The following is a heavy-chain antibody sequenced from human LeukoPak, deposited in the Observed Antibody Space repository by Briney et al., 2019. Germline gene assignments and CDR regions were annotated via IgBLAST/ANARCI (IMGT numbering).Heavy chain of an antibody. CDR3: VKERGPFDAFDI. CDR2: IWSDGNNK. Sequence: GGSLRLTCAATGFTFSTYGMHWVRQAPGKGLEWVAVIWSDGNNKFYADSVKGRFTFSRDNSRNTLSLQMNSLRAEDMAVYYCVKERGPFDAFDIWGQGTMVTVSS. V-gene: IGHV3-33*06. J-gene: IGHJ3*02. CDR1: GFTFSTYG.